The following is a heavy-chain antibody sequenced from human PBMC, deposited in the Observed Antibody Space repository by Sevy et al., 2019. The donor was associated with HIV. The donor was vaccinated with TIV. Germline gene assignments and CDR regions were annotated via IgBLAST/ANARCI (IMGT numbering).Heavy chain of an antibody. CDR1: GGSISSSSYY. CDR3: ARHLPSPYSSSSNFDY. D-gene: IGHD6-6*01. V-gene: IGHV4-39*01. Sequence: LSLTCTVSGGSISSSSYYWGWIRQPPGKGLEWIGSIYYSGTTYYNPSLKSPVTISVDTSKNQFSLKLSSVTAADTAVYYCARHLPSPYSSSSNFDYWGQGTLVTVSS. CDR2: IYYSGTT. J-gene: IGHJ4*02.